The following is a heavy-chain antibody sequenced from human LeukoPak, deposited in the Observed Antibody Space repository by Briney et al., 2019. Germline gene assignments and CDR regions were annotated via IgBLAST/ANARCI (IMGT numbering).Heavy chain of an antibody. CDR2: INPSGGST. J-gene: IGHJ6*02. CDR3: ARDTYYYYYYGMDV. V-gene: IGHV1-46*01. CDR1: GYTFTSYY. Sequence: ASVKVSCKASGYTFTSYYMHWVRQAPGQGLEWMGIINPSGGSTSYAQKLQGRVTMTTDTSTSTAYMELRSLRSDDTAVYYCARDTYYYYYYGMDVWGQGTTVTVSS.